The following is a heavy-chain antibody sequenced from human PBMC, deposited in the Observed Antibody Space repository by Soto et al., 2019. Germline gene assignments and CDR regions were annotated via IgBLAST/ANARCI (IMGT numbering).Heavy chain of an antibody. Sequence: ETLSLTCTVSDGSVSSGSYYWSWVRQAPGKGLEWVSVIYSGGSTYYADSVKGRFTISRDNSKNTLYLQMNSLRAEDTAVYYCASIYDSGAFDIWGQGTMVTVAS. CDR2: IYSGGST. CDR1: DGSVSSGSYY. D-gene: IGHD3-22*01. J-gene: IGHJ3*02. CDR3: ASIYDSGAFDI. V-gene: IGHV3-53*01.